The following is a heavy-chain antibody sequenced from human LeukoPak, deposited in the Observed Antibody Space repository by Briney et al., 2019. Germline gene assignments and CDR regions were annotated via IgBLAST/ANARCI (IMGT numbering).Heavy chain of an antibody. V-gene: IGHV1-18*01. CDR2: ISAYNGNT. J-gene: IGHJ6*03. CDR1: GYTFTSYG. D-gene: IGHD6-19*01. CDR3: ARYGHSSGWNPIYYYYYMDV. Sequence: ASVKVSCKASGYTFTSYGISWVRQAPGQGLEWMGWISAYNGNTNYAQKLQGRVTMTTDTSTSTAYMELGSLRSDDTAVYYCARYGHSSGWNPIYYYYYMDVWGKGTTVTISS.